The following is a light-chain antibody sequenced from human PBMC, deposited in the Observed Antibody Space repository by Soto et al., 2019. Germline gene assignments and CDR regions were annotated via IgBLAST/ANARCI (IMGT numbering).Light chain of an antibody. CDR2: DAS. CDR1: RLVSSY. Sequence: TQSPGTLSLSPGDRATLSCRASRLVSSYLAWYQQKVGQAPRLLVYDASTRATGVPDRFSGSGSGSEFSLTISRLEPEDFAVYYCQQYASEPLTFGGGTKVDIK. V-gene: IGKV3-20*01. J-gene: IGKJ4*01. CDR3: QQYASEPLT.